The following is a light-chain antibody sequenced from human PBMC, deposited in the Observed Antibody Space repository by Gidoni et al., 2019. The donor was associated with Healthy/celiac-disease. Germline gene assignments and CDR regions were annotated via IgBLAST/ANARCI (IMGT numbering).Light chain of an antibody. V-gene: IGLV2-14*03. CDR2: DVA. Sequence: QSVLTQPASVSGSPGQSIAISCTGTISDIGAYNYVSWYQQHPGKAPKIIIYDVANRPLGISNRFSGSKSGSTASLTISGLQAEDEADYYCSSFTSSSTWVFGGGTTLTVL. CDR1: ISDIGAYNY. CDR3: SSFTSSSTWV. J-gene: IGLJ3*02.